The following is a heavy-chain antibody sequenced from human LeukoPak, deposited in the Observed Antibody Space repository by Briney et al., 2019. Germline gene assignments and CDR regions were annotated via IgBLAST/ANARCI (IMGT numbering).Heavy chain of an antibody. D-gene: IGHD6-19*01. CDR1: GYAFTGYY. CDR3: ARGLLIYSSGWYGY. Sequence: ASVKVSCKASGYAFTGYYMHWVRQAPGQGLEWMGRINPNSGGTNYAQKFQGRVTMTRDTSISTAYMELSRLRSDDTAVYYCARGLLIYSSGWYGYWGQGTLVTVSS. V-gene: IGHV1-2*06. CDR2: INPNSGGT. J-gene: IGHJ4*02.